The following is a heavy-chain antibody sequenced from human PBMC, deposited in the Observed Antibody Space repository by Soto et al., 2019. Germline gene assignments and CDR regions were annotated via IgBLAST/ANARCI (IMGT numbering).Heavy chain of an antibody. Sequence: QVQLVESGGGVVQPGRSLRLSCAASGFTFSSYGMHWVRQAPGKGLEWVAVISYDGSNKYYADSVKGRFTISRDNSKNTLYLQMNSLRAEVTAVYYCAKGRAYCGGDCYNWFDPWGQGTLVTVSS. CDR1: GFTFSSYG. D-gene: IGHD2-21*02. V-gene: IGHV3-30*18. CDR3: AKGRAYCGGDCYNWFDP. CDR2: ISYDGSNK. J-gene: IGHJ5*02.